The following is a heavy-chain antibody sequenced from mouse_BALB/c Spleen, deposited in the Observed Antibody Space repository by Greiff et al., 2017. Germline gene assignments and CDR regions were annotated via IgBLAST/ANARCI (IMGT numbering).Heavy chain of an antibody. Sequence: EVKLMESGGGLVKPGGSLKLSCAASGFTFSSYAMSWVRQTPEKRLEWVATISSGGSYTYYPDSVKGRFTISRDNAKNTLYLQMSSLRSEDTAMYYCARRSYGSSHYFDDWGQGTTLTVSA. CDR1: GFTFSSYA. J-gene: IGHJ2*01. V-gene: IGHV5-9-3*01. D-gene: IGHD1-1*01. CDR3: ARRSYGSSHYFDD. CDR2: ISSGGSYT.